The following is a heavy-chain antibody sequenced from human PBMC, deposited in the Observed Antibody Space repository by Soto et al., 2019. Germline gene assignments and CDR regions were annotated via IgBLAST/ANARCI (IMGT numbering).Heavy chain of an antibody. CDR2: ISYDGSNT. V-gene: IGHV3-30*18. D-gene: IGHD3-10*01. CDR3: AKEGGLRGSSGLDS. CDR1: GFTFSSYG. J-gene: IGHJ5*01. Sequence: PGGSLRLSCAASGFTFSSYGMHWVRQAPGKGLEWVAIISYDGSNTYYADSVKGRFTISRDNSKNTLYLQMNSLRAEDTSVYYCAKEGGLRGSSGLDSWGQGTLVTVSS.